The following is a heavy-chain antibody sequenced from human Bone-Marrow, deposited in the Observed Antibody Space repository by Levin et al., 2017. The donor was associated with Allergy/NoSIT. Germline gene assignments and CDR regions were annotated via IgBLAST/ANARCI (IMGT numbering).Heavy chain of an antibody. CDR3: TRERGGAEGMDV. Sequence: SQTLSLTCTVSGVSINSGGYYWSWIRQHPGKGLEWIGYIYHSGSSYYNPSLKSRVSISVDTSKNQFSLRLSSVTAADTAVYYCTRERGGAEGMDVWGQGTTVTVSS. CDR1: GVSINSGGYY. D-gene: IGHD3-10*01. CDR2: IYHSGSS. V-gene: IGHV4-31*03. J-gene: IGHJ6*02.